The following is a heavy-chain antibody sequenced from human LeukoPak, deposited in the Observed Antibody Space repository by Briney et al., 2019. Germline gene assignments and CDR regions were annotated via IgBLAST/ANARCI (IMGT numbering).Heavy chain of an antibody. CDR1: GGSISNYY. CDR2: IYHSGST. Sequence: SETLSLTCTVSGGSISNYYWTWIRQPPRKGLEWIGYIYHSGSTNYNPSLKSRVDISLDTSKNQFSLKLNSVTAADTAVYYCATQHDFWSGFFEFWGQGTLVTVSS. D-gene: IGHD3-3*01. V-gene: IGHV4-59*08. J-gene: IGHJ4*02. CDR3: ATQHDFWSGFFEF.